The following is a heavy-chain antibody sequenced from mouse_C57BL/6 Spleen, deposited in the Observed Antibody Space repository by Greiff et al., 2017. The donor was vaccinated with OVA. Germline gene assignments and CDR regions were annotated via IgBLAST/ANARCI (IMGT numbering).Heavy chain of an antibody. CDR2: INYDGSST. Sequence: EVKVVESEGGLVQPGSSMKLSCTASGFTFSDYYMAWVRQVPEKGLEWVANINYDGSSTYYLDSLKSRFIISRDNAKNILYLQMSSLKSEDTATYYCAREFYYYGSSYVDYWGQGTSVTVSS. V-gene: IGHV5-16*01. J-gene: IGHJ4*01. D-gene: IGHD1-1*01. CDR3: AREFYYYGSSYVDY. CDR1: GFTFSDYY.